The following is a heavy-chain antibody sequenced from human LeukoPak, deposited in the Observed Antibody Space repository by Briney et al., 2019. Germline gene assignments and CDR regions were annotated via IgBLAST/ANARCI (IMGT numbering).Heavy chain of an antibody. CDR2: IKQDGSEK. V-gene: IGHV3-7*01. CDR3: ARDWITIPWTHYYYGMDV. Sequence: GGSLRLSCAASGFTFSSYWMSWVRQAPGKGLEWVANIKQDGSEKYYVDSVKGRFTISRDNAKNSLYLQMNSLRAEDTAVYYCARDWITIPWTHYYYGMDVWGQGTTVTVSS. D-gene: IGHD3-3*01. CDR1: GFTFSSYW. J-gene: IGHJ6*02.